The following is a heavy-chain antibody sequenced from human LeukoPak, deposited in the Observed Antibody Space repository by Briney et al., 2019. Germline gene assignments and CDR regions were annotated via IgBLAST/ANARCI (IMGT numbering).Heavy chain of an antibody. CDR1: GGSISSDDYY. Sequence: SETLSLTCTVSGGSISSDDYYWSWIRQPPGKGLEWIGYIYYSGSTYYNPSLKSRVTISVDTSKNQFSLKLSSVTAADTAVYYCARGHSGGSCQVDYWGQGTLVTVSS. J-gene: IGHJ4*02. V-gene: IGHV4-30-4*01. CDR2: IYYSGST. D-gene: IGHD2-15*01. CDR3: ARGHSGGSCQVDY.